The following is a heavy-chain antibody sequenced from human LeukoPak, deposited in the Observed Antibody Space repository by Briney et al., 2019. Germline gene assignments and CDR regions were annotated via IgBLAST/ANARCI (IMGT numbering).Heavy chain of an antibody. D-gene: IGHD2-2*02. CDR1: GFTFSSYS. J-gene: IGHJ4*02. CDR3: ARDLPVVPAAIDLDY. CDR2: ISSSSSTI. V-gene: IGHV3-48*04. Sequence: GGSLRLSCAASGFTFSSYSMNWVRQAPGKGLEWVSYISSSSSTIYYADSVKGRFTISRDNAKNSLYLQMNSLRAEDTAVYYCARDLPVVPAAIDLDYWGQGTLVTVSS.